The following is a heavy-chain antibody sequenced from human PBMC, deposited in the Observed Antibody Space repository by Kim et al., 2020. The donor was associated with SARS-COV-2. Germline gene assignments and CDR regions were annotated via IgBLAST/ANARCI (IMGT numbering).Heavy chain of an antibody. J-gene: IGHJ4*02. CDR3: ARAAEPPYYYGSGSYYYFDY. Sequence: GGSLRLSCAASGFTSSDYYMSWIRQAPGKGLEWVSYISSSGFTIYYADSVKGRFTISRDNAKNSLYLQMNSLRAEDTAVYYCARAAEPPYYYGSGSYYYFDYWGQGTLVTVSS. D-gene: IGHD3-10*01. V-gene: IGHV3-11*01. CDR2: ISSSGFTI. CDR1: GFTSSDYY.